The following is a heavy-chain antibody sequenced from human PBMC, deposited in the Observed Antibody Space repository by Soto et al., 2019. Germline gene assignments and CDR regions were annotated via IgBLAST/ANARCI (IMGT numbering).Heavy chain of an antibody. Sequence: PGESLKISCKGSGYSFTSYWISWVRQMPGKGLEWMGRIDPSDSYTNYSPSFQGHVTISADKSISTAYLQWSSLKASDTAMYYCARRDSSGWYRYYVMDVWGQETTVTVSS. CDR2: IDPSDSYT. J-gene: IGHJ6*02. V-gene: IGHV5-10-1*01. CDR3: ARRDSSGWYRYYVMDV. CDR1: GYSFTSYW. D-gene: IGHD6-19*01.